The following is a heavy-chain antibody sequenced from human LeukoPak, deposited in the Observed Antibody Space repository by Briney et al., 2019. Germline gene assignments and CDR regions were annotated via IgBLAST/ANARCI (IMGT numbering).Heavy chain of an antibody. J-gene: IGHJ4*02. Sequence: PGGSLRLSCAASGFSFSRYWMSWVRQAPGKGLEWVASTRPDGGAQWYVDSVRGRFTISRDNAQNSLYLQMNSLRVADAAIYYCLRHHDHWGQGTLVTVFS. CDR1: GFSFSRYW. CDR3: LRHHDH. D-gene: IGHD3-3*01. CDR2: TRPDGGAQ. V-gene: IGHV3-7*01.